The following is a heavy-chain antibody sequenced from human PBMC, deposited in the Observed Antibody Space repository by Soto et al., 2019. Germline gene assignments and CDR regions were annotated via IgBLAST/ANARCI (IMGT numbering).Heavy chain of an antibody. CDR3: AKVQEFCGFNCYIVDS. CDR1: GSTFSNSA. D-gene: IGHD2-21*02. V-gene: IGHV3-23*01. CDR2: ISSSGGRT. J-gene: IGHJ4*02. Sequence: GGSLRLSCVASGSTFSNSAMSWVRHVPGKGLEWAAGISSSGGRTNYADSVKGRFTISRDNSKDTLYLQMNSLRAEDTALYYCAKVQEFCGFNCYIVDSWGQGGLVTV.